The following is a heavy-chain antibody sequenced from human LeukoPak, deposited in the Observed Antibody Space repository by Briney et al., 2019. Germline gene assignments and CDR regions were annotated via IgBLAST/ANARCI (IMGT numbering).Heavy chain of an antibody. CDR1: GFTFSSYW. CDR2: IKQDGSEK. Sequence: GGSLRLSCAASGFTFSSYWMSWVRQAPGKGLEWVANIKQDGSEKYYVDSVKGRFTISRDNAKNSLYLQMNSLRAEDTAVYYCARDPIYYDSSGYYYVLDCWGQGTLVTVSS. D-gene: IGHD3-22*01. J-gene: IGHJ4*02. V-gene: IGHV3-7*01. CDR3: ARDPIYYDSSGYYYVLDC.